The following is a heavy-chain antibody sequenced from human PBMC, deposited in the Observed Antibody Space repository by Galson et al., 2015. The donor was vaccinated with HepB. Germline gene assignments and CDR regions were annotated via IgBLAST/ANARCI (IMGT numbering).Heavy chain of an antibody. J-gene: IGHJ3*02. Sequence: SLRLSCAASGFTFSSYGMHWVRQAPGKGLEWVAVIWYDGSNKYYADSVKGRFTISRDNSKDTLYLQMNSLRAEDTAVYYCARGSFYGDYVAHDAFDIWGQGTMVTVSS. CDR1: GFTFSSYG. D-gene: IGHD4-17*01. CDR3: ARGSFYGDYVAHDAFDI. CDR2: IWYDGSNK. V-gene: IGHV3-33*01.